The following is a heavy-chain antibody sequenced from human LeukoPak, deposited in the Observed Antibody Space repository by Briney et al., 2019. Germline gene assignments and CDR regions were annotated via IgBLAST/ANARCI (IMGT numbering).Heavy chain of an antibody. D-gene: IGHD3-22*01. CDR2: MNPNSGNT. V-gene: IGHV1-8*03. Sequence: GASVKVSCKASGYTFTSYDINWVRQATGQGLEWMEWMNPNSGNTGYAQKFQGRVTITRNTSISTAYMELSSLRSEDTAVYYCARGTYYYESSGYYSYYYIDVWGKGTTVTVSS. CDR1: GYTFTSYD. CDR3: ARGTYYYESSGYYSYYYIDV. J-gene: IGHJ6*03.